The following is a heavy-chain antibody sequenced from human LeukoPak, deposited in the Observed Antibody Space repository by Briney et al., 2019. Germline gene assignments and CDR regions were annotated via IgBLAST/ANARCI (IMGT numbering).Heavy chain of an antibody. Sequence: SETLSLTCTVSGYSISSGYHWGWIRQPPGKGLEWIGSIYIGGTTFHNPSLKSRVTISLDTSKNQFSLGLSSVTAADTAVYHCARSGDKGYCSTTSCYGFGYWGQGILVTVSS. J-gene: IGHJ4*02. CDR2: IYIGGTT. CDR1: GYSISSGYH. D-gene: IGHD2-2*01. V-gene: IGHV4-38-2*02. CDR3: ARSGDKGYCSTTSCYGFGY.